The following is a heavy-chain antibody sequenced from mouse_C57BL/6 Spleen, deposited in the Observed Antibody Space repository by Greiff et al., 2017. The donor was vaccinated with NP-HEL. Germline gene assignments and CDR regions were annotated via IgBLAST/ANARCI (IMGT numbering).Heavy chain of an antibody. CDR1: GYAFSSSW. J-gene: IGHJ4*01. D-gene: IGHD2-12*01. Sequence: VQLQQSGPELVKPGASVKISCKASGYAFSSSWMNWVKQRPGKGLEWIGRIYPGDGDTNYNGMFKGKATLTADKSSSTAYMQLSSLTSEDSAVYFCARNDRAMDYWGQGTSVTVSS. CDR3: ARNDRAMDY. CDR2: IYPGDGDT. V-gene: IGHV1-82*01.